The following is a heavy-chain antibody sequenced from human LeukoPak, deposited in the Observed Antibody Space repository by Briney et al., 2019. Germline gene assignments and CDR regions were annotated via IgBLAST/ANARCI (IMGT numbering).Heavy chain of an antibody. V-gene: IGHV3-30*18. CDR2: ISYDGSNK. CDR3: AKDWGAYYNSSGFYSGDFDY. Sequence: GGSLRLSCAASGFTFSSYGMHWVRQAPGKGLEWVAVISYDGSNKYYADSVKGRFTISRDNSKNSLYLQMNSLRTEDTALYYCAKDWGAYYNSSGFYSGDFDYWGQGTLVTVSS. CDR1: GFTFSSYG. D-gene: IGHD3-22*01. J-gene: IGHJ4*02.